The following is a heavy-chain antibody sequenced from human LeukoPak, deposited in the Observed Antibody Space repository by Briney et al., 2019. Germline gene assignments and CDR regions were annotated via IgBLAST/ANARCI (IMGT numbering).Heavy chain of an antibody. J-gene: IGHJ4*02. CDR1: GFTFSSYA. Sequence: PGGSLRLSCAASGFTFSSYAMSWVRQAPGKGLDWVSAISGSGGSTYYADSVKGRFTISRDNSKNTLYLQMNRLRAEDTAVYYCAKEANDILTGYPLGYFDFRGQGTLVTVSS. CDR2: ISGSGGST. CDR3: AKEANDILTGYPLGYFDF. V-gene: IGHV3-23*01. D-gene: IGHD3-9*01.